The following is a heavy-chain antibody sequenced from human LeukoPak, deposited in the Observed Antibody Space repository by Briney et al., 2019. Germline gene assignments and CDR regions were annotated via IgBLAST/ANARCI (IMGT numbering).Heavy chain of an antibody. V-gene: IGHV3-7*01. Sequence: GGSLRLSCAASGFIFSSYWMTWVRQVPGRGLEWVANIKEDGSEITYVDSVKGRFTISRDNAENSLYLQMNSLRAEDTAVYYCARDYYDSRGYLVPLGYWGQGALVTVSS. CDR1: GFIFSSYW. J-gene: IGHJ4*02. CDR2: IKEDGSEI. D-gene: IGHD3-22*01. CDR3: ARDYYDSRGYLVPLGY.